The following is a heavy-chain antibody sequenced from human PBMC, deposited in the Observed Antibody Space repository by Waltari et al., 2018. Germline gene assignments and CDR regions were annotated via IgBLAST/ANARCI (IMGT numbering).Heavy chain of an antibody. D-gene: IGHD5-12*01. V-gene: IGHV1-69*13. CDR1: GGTFSSYA. CDR2: IIPIFGTA. Sequence: QVQLVQSGAEVKKPGSSVKVSCKASGGTFSSYAISRVRQAPGQGLEWMGGIIPIFGTANYAQKFQGRVTITADESTSTAYMELSSLRSEDTAVYYCARDLNMEWLPDNSLWGQGTLVTVSS. CDR3: ARDLNMEWLPDNSL. J-gene: IGHJ4*02.